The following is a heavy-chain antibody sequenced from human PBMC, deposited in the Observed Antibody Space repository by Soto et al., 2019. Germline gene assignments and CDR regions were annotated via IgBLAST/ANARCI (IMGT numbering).Heavy chain of an antibody. CDR2: ISASNGNR. Sequence: QVQLVQSGAEVKKPGASVKVSCKASGYDFSSYGISWVRQAPGQGLEWMGWISASNGNRDYAQQFRGRVTMTSDTSRTTAYMELRSLRSDYTAVYYCVRDPQRNDYWGQGTLVNVSS. D-gene: IGHD2-2*01. CDR1: GYDFSSYG. V-gene: IGHV1-18*04. J-gene: IGHJ4*02. CDR3: VRDPQRNDY.